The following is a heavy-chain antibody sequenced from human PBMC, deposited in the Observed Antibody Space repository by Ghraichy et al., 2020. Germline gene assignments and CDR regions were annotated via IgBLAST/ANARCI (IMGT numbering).Heavy chain of an antibody. CDR3: ARVPLNHAHYYYGMDV. J-gene: IGHJ6*02. CDR2: INHSGST. V-gene: IGHV4-34*01. Sequence: SETLSLTCAVYGGSFSGYYWSWIRQPPGKGLEWIGEINHSGSTNYNPSLKSRVTISVDTSKNQFSLKLSSVTAADTAVYYCARVPLNHAHYYYGMDVWGQGTPVPVFS. CDR1: GGSFSGYY.